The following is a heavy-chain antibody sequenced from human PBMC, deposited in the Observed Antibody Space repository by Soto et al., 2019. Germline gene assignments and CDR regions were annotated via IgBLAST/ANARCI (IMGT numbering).Heavy chain of an antibody. CDR2: INPNSGGT. CDR1: GYTFTGYY. J-gene: IGHJ5*02. Sequence: QVQLVQSGAEVKKPGASVKVSCKASGYTFTGYYMHWVRQAPGQGLEWMGWINPNSGGTNYAQKFEGGGTMTRDTSISTAYQEVSRLGSDDTAVYYWARGGGHYSSGWYRIHWFDPWGQGTLVTVSS. D-gene: IGHD6-19*01. CDR3: ARGGGHYSSGWYRIHWFDP. V-gene: IGHV1-2*02.